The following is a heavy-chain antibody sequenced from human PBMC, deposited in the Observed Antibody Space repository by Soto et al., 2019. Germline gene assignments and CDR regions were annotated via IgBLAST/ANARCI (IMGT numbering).Heavy chain of an antibody. Sequence: SVKVSCKASGGTFSSYTISWVRQAPGQGLEWMGRIIPILGIANYAQKFQGRVTITADKSTSTAYMELSSLRSEDTAVYYCASGVDGYNWNDGKAENNWFDPWGQGTLVTVSS. J-gene: IGHJ5*02. V-gene: IGHV1-69*02. CDR3: ASGVDGYNWNDGKAENNWFDP. CDR1: GGTFSSYT. D-gene: IGHD1-1*01. CDR2: IIPILGIA.